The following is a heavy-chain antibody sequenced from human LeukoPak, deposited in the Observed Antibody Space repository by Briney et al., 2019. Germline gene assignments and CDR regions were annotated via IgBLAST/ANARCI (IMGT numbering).Heavy chain of an antibody. D-gene: IGHD3-10*01. CDR2: ISGGGSYI. V-gene: IGHV3-21*01. J-gene: IGHJ5*02. Sequence: GGSLGLSCAAPGFPFSTYSMNWVRQAPGKGLEWVSFISGGGSYIYYAESVKGRFTISRDNAKNSLYLQMNSLRAEDTAIYYCARDRVASGRFGEVASWGQGTPVTVSS. CDR3: ARDRVASGRFGEVAS. CDR1: GFPFSTYS.